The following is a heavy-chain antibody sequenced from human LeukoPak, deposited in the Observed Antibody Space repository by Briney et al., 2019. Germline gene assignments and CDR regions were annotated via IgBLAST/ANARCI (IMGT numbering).Heavy chain of an antibody. V-gene: IGHV3-13*04. CDR2: IGTAGDS. D-gene: IGHD6-19*01. Sequence: PGGSLRGDCAASGFTFSSYAMHWVRQATGKGLEWVSGIGTAGDSFYPVSVKGRFTISRENAKNSLYLQMNGLRAGDTAVYYCARGRIAVTGTSPNLDLWGRGTLVTVSS. CDR3: ARGRIAVTGTSPNLDL. CDR1: GFTFSSYA. J-gene: IGHJ2*01.